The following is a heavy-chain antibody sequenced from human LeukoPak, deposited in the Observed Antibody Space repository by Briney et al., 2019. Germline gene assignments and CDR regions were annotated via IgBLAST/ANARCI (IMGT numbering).Heavy chain of an antibody. J-gene: IGHJ4*02. D-gene: IGHD3-10*01. CDR1: GFTFGTYA. CDR2: ISSSGSTK. CDR3: ADWGGR. V-gene: IGHV3-48*03. Sequence: GGSLRLSCTSSGFTFGTYAVSWFRQAPGKGLEWVSDISSSGSTKSYADSVKGRFTISRDNAKNSLYLQMNSLRAEDTAVYYCADWGGRWGQGTLVTVSS.